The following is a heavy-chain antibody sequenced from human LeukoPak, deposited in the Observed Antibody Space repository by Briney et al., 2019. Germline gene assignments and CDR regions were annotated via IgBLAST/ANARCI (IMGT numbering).Heavy chain of an antibody. V-gene: IGHV4-30-2*01. Sequence: SETLSLTCAVSGGSISSGGYSWSWIRQPPGKGLEWIGYIYHSGSTYYNPSLKSRVTISVDRSKNQFSLKLSSVTAADTAVYHCARDNWNYGSSMDVWGQGTTVTVSS. D-gene: IGHD1-7*01. CDR2: IYHSGST. CDR1: GGSISSGGYS. J-gene: IGHJ6*02. CDR3: ARDNWNYGSSMDV.